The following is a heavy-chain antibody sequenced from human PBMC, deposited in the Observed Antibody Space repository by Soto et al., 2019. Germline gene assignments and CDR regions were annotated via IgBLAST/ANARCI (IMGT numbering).Heavy chain of an antibody. CDR1: GFTFKNYW. Sequence: GGSLRLSCASCGFTFKNYWIHWVRQAPWKGLEWVATIKPDATVTSYGVSVRGRFSVSRDNTNNLLSLQMNTLRADDTAVYCCAQDGDGGWHFEHWGQRTLLTVFS. CDR3: AQDGDGGWHFEH. CDR2: IKPDATVT. D-gene: IGHD3-16*01. V-gene: IGHV3-7*03. J-gene: IGHJ4*02.